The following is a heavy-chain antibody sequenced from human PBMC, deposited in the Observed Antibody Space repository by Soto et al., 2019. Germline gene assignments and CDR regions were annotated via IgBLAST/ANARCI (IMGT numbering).Heavy chain of an antibody. D-gene: IGHD3-10*01. CDR2: IYYSGST. CDR3: ARHYYGSGSYAWFDP. J-gene: IGHJ5*02. Sequence: TSETLCLTCTVSGGSISSYYWSGIRQPPGKGLEWIGYIYYSGSTNYNPSLKSRVTISVDTSKNQFSLKLSSVTAADTALYYCARHYYGSGSYAWFDPWGQGTLVTVSS. CDR1: GGSISSYY. V-gene: IGHV4-59*08.